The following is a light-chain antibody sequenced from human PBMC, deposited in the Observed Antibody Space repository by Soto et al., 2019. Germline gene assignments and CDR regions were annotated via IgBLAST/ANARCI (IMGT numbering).Light chain of an antibody. CDR3: QAWDSSSADVV. CDR2: QDS. J-gene: IGLJ2*01. Sequence: SYELTQPPSVSVSPGQTASITCSGDKLGDEYASWYQQKPGQSPVLVIYQDSKRPSGIPERFSGSNSGNTATLTISGTQAMDEADYYCQAWDSSSADVVFGGGTKVTVL. CDR1: KLGDEY. V-gene: IGLV3-1*01.